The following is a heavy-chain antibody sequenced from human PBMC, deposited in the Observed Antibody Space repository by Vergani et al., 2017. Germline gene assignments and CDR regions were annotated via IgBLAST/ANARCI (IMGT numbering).Heavy chain of an antibody. D-gene: IGHD2-15*01. J-gene: IGHJ4*02. CDR1: GYTFTGYY. Sequence: QVQLVQSGAEVKKPGASVKVSCKASGYTFTGYYMHWVRQAPGQGLEWMGWINPNSGGTNYAQKFQGRVTMTRDTSISTAYMELSRLRSDDTAVYYCARDPGVVVAAGAFDYWGQGTLVTVSS. CDR2: INPNSGGT. V-gene: IGHV1-2*02. CDR3: ARDPGVVVAAGAFDY.